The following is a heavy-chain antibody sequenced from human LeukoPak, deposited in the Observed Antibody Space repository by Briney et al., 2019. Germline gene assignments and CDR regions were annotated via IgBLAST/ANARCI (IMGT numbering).Heavy chain of an antibody. V-gene: IGHV4-39*07. D-gene: IGHD1-1*01. CDR2: IYYSGST. J-gene: IGHJ4*02. Sequence: SETLSLTCTVSGGSISSSSYYWGWIRQPPGKGLEWIGSIYYSGSTYYNPSLKSRVTISVDTSKNQFSLKLSSVTAADTAVYYCARTRNWNFFDYWGQGTLVTASS. CDR1: GGSISSSSYY. CDR3: ARTRNWNFFDY.